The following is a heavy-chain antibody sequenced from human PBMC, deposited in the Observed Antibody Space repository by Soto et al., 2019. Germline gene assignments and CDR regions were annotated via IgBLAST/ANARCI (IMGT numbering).Heavy chain of an antibody. CDR1: GYTFTSHD. V-gene: IGHV1-8*01. Sequence: QVQLVQSGAEVKKPGASVKVSCKASGYTFTSHDINWMRQTTGQGLEWMGWMNPNSGHTNYAQKFLGRVTMTRDTSISTAYMELTNLRSEDTAIYYCASDMSTTWGQGPLVTVSS. J-gene: IGHJ4*02. CDR2: MNPNSGHT. CDR3: ASDMSTT. D-gene: IGHD3-16*01.